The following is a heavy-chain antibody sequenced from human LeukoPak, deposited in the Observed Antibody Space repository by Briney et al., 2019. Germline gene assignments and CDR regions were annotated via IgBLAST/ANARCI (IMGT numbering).Heavy chain of an antibody. CDR1: GGSISSSSYY. D-gene: IGHD6-6*01. CDR3: ARDRERYSSSSPLY. J-gene: IGHJ4*02. V-gene: IGHV4-39*07. Sequence: SETLSLTCTVSGGSISSSSYYWGWIRQPPGKGLEWIGSIYYSGSTYYNPSLKSRVTISVDTSRNQFSLKLSSVTAADTAVYYCARDRERYSSSSPLYWGQGTLVTVSS. CDR2: IYYSGST.